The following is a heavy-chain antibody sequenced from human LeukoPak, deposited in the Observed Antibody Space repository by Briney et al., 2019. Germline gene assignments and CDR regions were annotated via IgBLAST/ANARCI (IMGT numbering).Heavy chain of an antibody. CDR2: INPSGGST. CDR3: ATSFRAVNWFDP. Sequence: ASVKVSCKASGYTFTRYYMNWVQQAPGQGLEWMGIINPSGGSTIYAQKFQGRVTMTRDTSTSTIYMEVSSLRSEDTAVYYCATSFRAVNWFDPWGQGTLVTVSS. CDR1: GYTFTRYY. D-gene: IGHD3-10*01. V-gene: IGHV1-46*01. J-gene: IGHJ5*02.